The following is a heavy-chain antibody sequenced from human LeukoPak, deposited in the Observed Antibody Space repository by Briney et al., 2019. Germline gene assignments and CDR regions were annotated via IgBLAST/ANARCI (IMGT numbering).Heavy chain of an antibody. CDR2: IHYSGTT. V-gene: IGHV4-30-4*01. Sequence: SQTLSLTCTVSGGSISSGDYYWSWIRQPPGNGLEWIGYIHYSGTTYYNPSLKSRVSMSVDTSKNQFSLNLNSVTAADTAVYYCARKRYDDPYFFDYWGQGTLVTVSS. J-gene: IGHJ4*02. CDR3: ARKRYDDPYFFDY. CDR1: GGSISSGDYY. D-gene: IGHD3-22*01.